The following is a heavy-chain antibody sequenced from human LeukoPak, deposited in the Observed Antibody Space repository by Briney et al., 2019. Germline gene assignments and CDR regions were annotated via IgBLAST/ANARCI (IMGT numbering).Heavy chain of an antibody. V-gene: IGHV5-51*01. CDR2: IYPGDSDT. Sequence: GESLKISCKGSGYSFTNYWINWVRQMPGKGLEWMGIIYPGDSDTRYSPSFQGQVTISADKSISTAYLQWSSLKASDTAMYYCARGEAAAGHVIDYWGQGTLVTVSS. D-gene: IGHD6-13*01. J-gene: IGHJ4*02. CDR1: GYSFTNYW. CDR3: ARGEAAAGHVIDY.